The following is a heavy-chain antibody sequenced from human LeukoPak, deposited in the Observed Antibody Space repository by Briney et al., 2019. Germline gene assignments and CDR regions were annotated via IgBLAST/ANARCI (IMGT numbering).Heavy chain of an antibody. J-gene: IGHJ6*03. Sequence: SETLSLTCTVSGGSISSYYWSWIRQPPGKGLEWIGYIYYSGSTSYNPSLKSRVTISVDTSKNQFSLKLSSVTAADTALYYCARFASNTYYFNMDVWGKGTTVTISS. CDR2: IYYSGST. D-gene: IGHD1/OR15-1a*01. CDR1: GGSISSYY. V-gene: IGHV4-59*01. CDR3: ARFASNTYYFNMDV.